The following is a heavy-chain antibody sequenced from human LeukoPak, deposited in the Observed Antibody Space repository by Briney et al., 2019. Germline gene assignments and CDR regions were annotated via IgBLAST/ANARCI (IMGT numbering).Heavy chain of an antibody. V-gene: IGHV1-18*01. CDR2: LSAYNGNT. CDR3: ARGRNRGIAVAGISNWFDP. J-gene: IGHJ5*02. Sequence: ASVKVSCKDSVYTFTSYGISWVRQAPGQGLEWMGWLSAYNGNTNYAQKLQGRVTMTTDTSTSTAYMELRSLRSDDTAVYYCARGRNRGIAVAGISNWFDPWGQGTLVTVSS. CDR1: VYTFTSYG. D-gene: IGHD6-19*01.